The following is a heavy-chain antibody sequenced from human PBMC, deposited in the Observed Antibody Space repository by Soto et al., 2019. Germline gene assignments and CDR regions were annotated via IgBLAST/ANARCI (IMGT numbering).Heavy chain of an antibody. V-gene: IGHV1-2*04. CDR1: GYTFTGYY. D-gene: IGHD3-16*01. Sequence: ASVKVSCKASGYTFTGYYMHWVRQAPGQGLEWMGWINPNSGGTNYAQKFQGWITMTRDMSISTVYKELRRLRSDDTAVYYFAREYRNYDYIWGNGPFDYWGQGNLVTVSS. J-gene: IGHJ4*02. CDR2: INPNSGGT. CDR3: AREYRNYDYIWGNGPFDY.